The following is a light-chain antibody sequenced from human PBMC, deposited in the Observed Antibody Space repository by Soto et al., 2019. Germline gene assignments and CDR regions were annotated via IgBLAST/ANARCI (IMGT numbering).Light chain of an antibody. CDR3: QQYGSSPLT. Sequence: EIVLTKSPATLSLSPGERAPLSCGASQSVTSSHLAWYQQKPGLAPRLLIYDASSRATGIPDRFSGSGSGTDFTLTISRLEPEDFAVYYCQQYGSSPLTFGQGTRLDIK. J-gene: IGKJ5*01. CDR2: DAS. V-gene: IGKV3D-20*01. CDR1: QSVTSSH.